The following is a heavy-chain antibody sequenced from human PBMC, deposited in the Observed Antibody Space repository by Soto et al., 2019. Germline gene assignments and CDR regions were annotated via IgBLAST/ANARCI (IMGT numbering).Heavy chain of an antibody. D-gene: IGHD3-10*01. Sequence: SETLSLTCTVSGGSISSSSYYWGWIRQPPGKGLEWIGSIYYSGNTYYNPSLKIRVTISVDTSKNQFSLKLSSVTAADMVVYYCARMVRGVIITRWFDPWGQGTLVTVSS. J-gene: IGHJ5*02. CDR2: IYYSGNT. CDR3: ARMVRGVIITRWFDP. CDR1: GGSISSSSYY. V-gene: IGHV4-39*01.